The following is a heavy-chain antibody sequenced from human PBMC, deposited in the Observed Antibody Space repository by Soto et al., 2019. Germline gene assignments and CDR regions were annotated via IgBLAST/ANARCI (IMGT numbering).Heavy chain of an antibody. CDR1: GFTSSDYY. Sequence: EVQLVESGGGLVQPGGSLRLSCAASGFTSSDYYMDYVRQAPGTGLEWVGRTRSKGRSYSTEYAASVQGRFTISRDDSKNSLYLQMNRLKTEDTAVYYCVRAKSTTGWYFFEYWGQGILVTVSS. CDR2: TRSKGRSYST. V-gene: IGHV3-72*01. D-gene: IGHD1-26*01. CDR3: VRAKSTTGWYFFEY. J-gene: IGHJ4*02.